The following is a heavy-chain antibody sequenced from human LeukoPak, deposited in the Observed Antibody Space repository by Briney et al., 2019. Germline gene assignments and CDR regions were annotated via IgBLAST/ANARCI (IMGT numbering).Heavy chain of an antibody. CDR1: GFTFSNYA. CDR2: IVDNGGTT. Sequence: GGSLRLSCAASGFTFSNYAMSWVRQAPGKGLEWISAIVDNGGTTYYADSVKGRFTVSGDNSKNTLFLQMNSLRAEDTAIYFCAKDRDGFNFREYWGQGTLVTVSS. V-gene: IGHV3-23*01. D-gene: IGHD5-24*01. CDR3: AKDRDGFNFREY. J-gene: IGHJ4*02.